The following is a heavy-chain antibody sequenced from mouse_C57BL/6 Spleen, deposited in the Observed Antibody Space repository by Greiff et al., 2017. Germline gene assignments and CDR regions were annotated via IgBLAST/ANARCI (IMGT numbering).Heavy chain of an antibody. Sequence: EVKLMESGGGLVKPGGSLKLSCAASGFTFSSYAMSWVRQTPEKRLEWVATISDGGSYTYYPDNVKGRFTISRDNAKNNLYLQMSQLKSEDTAMYYCARDQNDYGAMDYWGQGTSVTVSS. CDR3: ARDQNDYGAMDY. CDR1: GFTFSSYA. J-gene: IGHJ4*01. V-gene: IGHV5-4*01. CDR2: ISDGGSYT.